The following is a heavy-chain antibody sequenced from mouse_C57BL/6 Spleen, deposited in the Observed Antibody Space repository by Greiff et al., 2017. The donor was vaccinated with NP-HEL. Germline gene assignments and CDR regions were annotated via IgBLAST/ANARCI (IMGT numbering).Heavy chain of an antibody. D-gene: IGHD1-1*01. CDR2: IYPGDGDT. J-gene: IGHJ4*01. CDR1: GYAFSSYW. V-gene: IGHV1-80*01. CDR3: ARDGSSYLYYAMDY. Sequence: VQLQQSGAELVKPGASVKISCKASGYAFSSYWMNWVKQRPGKGLEWIGQIYPGDGDTNYNGKFKGKATLTADKYSSTAYMQLSSLTSEDSAVYFCARDGSSYLYYAMDYWSQGASVTVAS.